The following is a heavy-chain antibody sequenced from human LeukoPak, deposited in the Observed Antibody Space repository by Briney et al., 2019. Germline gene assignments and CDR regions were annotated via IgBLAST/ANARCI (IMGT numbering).Heavy chain of an antibody. CDR3: ARDSGMDY. J-gene: IGHJ4*02. V-gene: IGHV3-21*01. D-gene: IGHD1-14*01. Sequence: GGPLSLSCAASVFTFCSYNMMWVRGAPGEGLDWVSSITSSSRYIYYADSVKGRFTISRDNAKNSLYLQMNSLRAEDTAVYYCARDSGMDYWGQGTLVTVSS. CDR1: VFTFCSYN. CDR2: ITSSSRYI.